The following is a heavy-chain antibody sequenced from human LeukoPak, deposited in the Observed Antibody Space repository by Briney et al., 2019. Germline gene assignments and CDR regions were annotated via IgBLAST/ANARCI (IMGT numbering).Heavy chain of an antibody. J-gene: IGHJ3*02. Sequence: PSETLSLTCSVSGGSISSYYWSWIRQSPGKGLEWIGYIYYTGATYYNPSLESRVTVSIDTSKRQLSLELRSVTAADTAVYFCARDRRESSKPNDAFDIWGQGTMVTVSA. CDR2: IYYTGAT. CDR1: GGSISSYY. CDR3: ARDRRESSKPNDAFDI. D-gene: IGHD4-11*01. V-gene: IGHV4-59*01.